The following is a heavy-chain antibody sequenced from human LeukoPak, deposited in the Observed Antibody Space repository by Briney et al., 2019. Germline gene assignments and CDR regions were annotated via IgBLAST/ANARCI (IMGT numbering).Heavy chain of an antibody. D-gene: IGHD1-26*01. CDR2: IYYNGNT. J-gene: IGHJ6*02. Sequence: SETLSLTCPVSDGSINSYYWNWIRRPPGKGLEWIGYIYYNGNTNYSPSLKSRVTMSVDTSKNLFSLKVSSVTAADTAVYHCARGRSNYYGMDVWGQGTTVTVSS. CDR1: DGSINSYY. CDR3: ARGRSNYYGMDV. V-gene: IGHV4-59*01.